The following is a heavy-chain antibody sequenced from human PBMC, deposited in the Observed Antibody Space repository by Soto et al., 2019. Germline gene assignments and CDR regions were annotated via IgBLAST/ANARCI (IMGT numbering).Heavy chain of an antibody. CDR2: INHSGST. Sequence: SQTLSLTCAVSGGSFSGYYWSWIRQPPGKGLEWIGEINHSGSTNYNPSLKSRVTISVDTSKNQFSLKLSSVTAADTAVYYCANYDFWSGYYSWGQGTLVTVSS. D-gene: IGHD3-3*01. CDR1: GGSFSGYY. V-gene: IGHV4-34*01. J-gene: IGHJ5*02. CDR3: ANYDFWSGYYS.